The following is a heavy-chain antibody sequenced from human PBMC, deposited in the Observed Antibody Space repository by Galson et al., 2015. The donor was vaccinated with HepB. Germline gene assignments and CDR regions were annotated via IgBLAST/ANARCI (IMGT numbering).Heavy chain of an antibody. V-gene: IGHV1-18*01. CDR2: ISAYNGNT. Sequence: SVKVSCKASGYTFTSYGISWVRQAPGQGLEWMGWISAYNGNTNYAQKLQGRVTMTTDTFTSTAYMELRSLRSDDTAVYYCARDPSIAARPRPGDAFDIWGQGTMVTVSS. CDR1: GYTFTSYG. CDR3: ARDPSIAARPRPGDAFDI. D-gene: IGHD6-6*01. J-gene: IGHJ3*02.